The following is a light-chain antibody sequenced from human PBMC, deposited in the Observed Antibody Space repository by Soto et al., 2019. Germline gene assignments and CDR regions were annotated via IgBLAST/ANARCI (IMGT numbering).Light chain of an antibody. Sequence: QSVLTQPRSVSGSPGQSVTISCTGTSSDVGNYNYVSWYQQMPGKAPKLIIYGVSKRPPGVPDRFSGSKSGNTASLTISGLQAEDETDYYCCSYAGSFTSYVFGTGTKVTVL. V-gene: IGLV2-11*01. J-gene: IGLJ1*01. CDR3: CSYAGSFTSYV. CDR1: SSDVGNYNY. CDR2: GVS.